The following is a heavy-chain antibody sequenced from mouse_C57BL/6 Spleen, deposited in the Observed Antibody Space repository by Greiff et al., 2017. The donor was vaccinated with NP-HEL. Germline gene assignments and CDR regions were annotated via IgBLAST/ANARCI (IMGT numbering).Heavy chain of an antibody. CDR1: GYTFTDYY. Sequence: EVQLQQSGPELVKPGASVKISCKASGYTFTDYYMNWVKQSHGKSLEWIGDINPNNGGTSYNQKFKGKATLTVDKSSSTAYMELRSLTSEDSAVYYCARYRNYYGSSLDYWGQGTTLTVSS. CDR3: ARYRNYYGSSLDY. V-gene: IGHV1-26*01. J-gene: IGHJ2*01. D-gene: IGHD1-1*01. CDR2: INPNNGGT.